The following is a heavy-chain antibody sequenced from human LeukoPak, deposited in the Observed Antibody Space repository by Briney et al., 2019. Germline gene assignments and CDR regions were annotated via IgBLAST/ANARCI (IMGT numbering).Heavy chain of an antibody. CDR1: GGSISGFH. CDR2: IYYSGRT. CDR3: ARRNDFDI. V-gene: IGHV4-59*08. Sequence: SETLSLTCTVSGGSISGFHWNWIRQPPGKGLEWIGYIYYSGRTDSNPSLKSRVTVSVDTSKNQFNLRLTSVTAADTAMYYCARRNDFDIWGPGTMVTVSS. J-gene: IGHJ3*02.